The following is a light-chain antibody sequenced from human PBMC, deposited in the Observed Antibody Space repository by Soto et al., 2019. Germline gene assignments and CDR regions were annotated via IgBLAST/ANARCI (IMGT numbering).Light chain of an antibody. CDR3: QVWDSSSDLVV. CDR2: DDS. Sequence: SYELTQPPSVSVAPGQTARITCGGNNIGSKNVHWYQQKPGQAPVLVVYDDSDRPSGIPERFSGSNSGNTATLTISRVEAGDEADYYCQVWDSSSDLVVFGGGTKVTV. V-gene: IGLV3-21*02. CDR1: NIGSKN. J-gene: IGLJ2*01.